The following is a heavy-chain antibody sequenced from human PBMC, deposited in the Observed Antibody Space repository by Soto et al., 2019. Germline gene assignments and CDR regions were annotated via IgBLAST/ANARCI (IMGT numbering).Heavy chain of an antibody. V-gene: IGHV3-48*01. J-gene: IGHJ4*02. Sequence: PGGSLRLSCAASGFTFSSYSMNWVRQAPGKGLEWVSYISSSSSTKYYENTVKGRFTISRDNANNSLYLQMNSLRAEDTAVYYCARDGTVLMATINIFDYWGQGTLVTVSS. CDR1: GFTFSSYS. D-gene: IGHD5-12*01. CDR3: ARDGTVLMATINIFDY. CDR2: ISSSSSTK.